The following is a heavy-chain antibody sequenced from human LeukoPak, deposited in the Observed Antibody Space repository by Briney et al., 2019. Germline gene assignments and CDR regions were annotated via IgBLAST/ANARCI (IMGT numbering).Heavy chain of an antibody. CDR2: ICYSGST. J-gene: IGHJ4*02. Sequence: SETLSLTCTVSGGSISSYYWSWNRQPPGKGLEWIGYICYSGSTNHNPSLKSRVTISVDTSKNQFSLKLSSVTAADTAVYYCARLNSLTAVDTAMAILDYWGQGTLVTVSS. V-gene: IGHV4-59*08. CDR1: GGSISSYY. D-gene: IGHD5-18*01. CDR3: ARLNSLTAVDTAMAILDY.